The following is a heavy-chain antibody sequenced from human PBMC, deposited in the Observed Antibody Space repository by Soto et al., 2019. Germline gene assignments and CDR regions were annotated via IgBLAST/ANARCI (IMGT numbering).Heavy chain of an antibody. CDR1: GYKFTAYW. CDR2: IYPGDSET. J-gene: IGHJ2*01. Sequence: GESLKISCEASGYKFTAYWIGWVRQMPGKGLEWMGIIYPGDSETRYSPSFQGQVTISVDKSNSTAYLQWNSLEASDTAIYYCARHIGVAVAGTRWYFDLWGRGTLLTVSS. CDR3: ARHIGVAVAGTRWYFDL. D-gene: IGHD6-19*01. V-gene: IGHV5-51*01.